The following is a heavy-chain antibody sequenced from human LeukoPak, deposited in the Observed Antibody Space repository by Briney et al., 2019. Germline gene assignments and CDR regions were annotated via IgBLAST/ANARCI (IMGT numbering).Heavy chain of an antibody. D-gene: IGHD3-22*01. Sequence: GGSLRLSCAASGFTFSSYAMPWVRQAPGKGLEWVAVISYDGSNKYYADSVKGRFTISRDNSKNTLYLQMNSLRAEDTAVYYCARVGGYYYDSSGPRVGAFDIWGQGTMVTVSS. J-gene: IGHJ3*02. CDR3: ARVGGYYYDSSGPRVGAFDI. V-gene: IGHV3-30*04. CDR1: GFTFSSYA. CDR2: ISYDGSNK.